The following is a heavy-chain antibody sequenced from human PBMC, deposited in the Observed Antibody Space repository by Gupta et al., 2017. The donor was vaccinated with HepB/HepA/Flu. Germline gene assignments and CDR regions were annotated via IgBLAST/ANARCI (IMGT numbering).Heavy chain of an antibody. CDR2: ISSGGDKQ. D-gene: IGHD4-17*01. CDR1: GFTFSTFA. V-gene: IGHV3-23*01. J-gene: IGHJ3*01. CDR3: ANFSGDNVLKDCKSNAFDF. Sequence: EVQLLESGGGLVQPGGSLRLSCAASGFTFSTFAMSWVRQAPGKGLEWGSAISSGGDKQSDSDAYNGRFTISRDNSKNTLSLQMIRLKMEDTATYYWANFSGDNVLKDCKSNAFDFWGQGTMVTVSS.